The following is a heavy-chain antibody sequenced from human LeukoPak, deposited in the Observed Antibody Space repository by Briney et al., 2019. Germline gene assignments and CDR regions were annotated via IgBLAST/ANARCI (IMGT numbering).Heavy chain of an antibody. V-gene: IGHV4-59*08. J-gene: IGHJ2*01. CDR3: SGSGDYWYFDL. Sequence: SETPSLTCTVSGGSISSFYWSWIRQPPGKGLEWIGYFYYRGSSNYNPSLQSRVTISVDTSKNQFSLKLSSVTAADTAVYYCSGSGDYWYFDLWGRGTLVTVSS. CDR1: GGSISSFY. CDR2: FYYRGSS. D-gene: IGHD3-10*01.